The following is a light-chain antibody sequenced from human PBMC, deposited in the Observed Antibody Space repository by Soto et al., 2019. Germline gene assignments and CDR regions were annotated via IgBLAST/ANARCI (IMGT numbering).Light chain of an antibody. CDR2: KAS. V-gene: IGKV1-5*03. J-gene: IGKJ1*01. Sequence: DIQMTQSPSTLSASVGDRVTITCRASQSISSWLAWYQQKPGKAPKLLIYKASSLESGVPSRFSGSGSGSEFSLSSSSLQPDSFATYYFQKYNTYWTFGQGTKVEIE. CDR3: QKYNTYWT. CDR1: QSISSW.